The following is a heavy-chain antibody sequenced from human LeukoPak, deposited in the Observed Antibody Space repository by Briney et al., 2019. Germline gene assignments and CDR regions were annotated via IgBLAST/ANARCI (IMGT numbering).Heavy chain of an antibody. J-gene: IGHJ4*02. CDR3: ARDEPDY. V-gene: IGHV1-2*02. D-gene: IGHD1-14*01. CDR1: GYAFTGYY. CDR2: INPNSGGT. Sequence: ASVKVSCKASGYAFTGYYMNWVRQAPGQGLEWMGWINPNSGGTNYAQKFQGRVTMTRDTSISTAYMELSRLTSDDTAVYYCARDEPDYWGQGTLVTVSS.